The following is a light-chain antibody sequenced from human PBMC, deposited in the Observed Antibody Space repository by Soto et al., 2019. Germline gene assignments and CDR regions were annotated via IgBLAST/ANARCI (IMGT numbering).Light chain of an antibody. CDR2: LKSDGSH. J-gene: IGLJ2*01. CDR1: RGHSSYA. Sequence: QSVLTQSPSASASLGASVKLTCTLSRGHSSYAIAWHQQQPEKGPRYLMKLKSDGSHTKGDGIPDRFSGSSSGAERYLTISSLQSEDEADYYCQTWDTGILVFGGGTKVTVL. CDR3: QTWDTGILV. V-gene: IGLV4-69*01.